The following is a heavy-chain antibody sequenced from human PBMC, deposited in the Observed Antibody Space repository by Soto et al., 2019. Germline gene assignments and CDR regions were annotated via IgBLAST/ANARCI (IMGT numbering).Heavy chain of an antibody. D-gene: IGHD6-13*01. CDR1: GYSFTSYW. V-gene: IGHV5-51*01. Sequence: GESLRISCKGSGYSFTSYWIGWVRQMPGKGLEWMGIIYPGDSDTRYSPSFQGQVTISADKSISTAYLQWSSLKASDTAMYYCARYSISWYRKHYYYYYGMDVWGQGTTVTVSS. CDR2: IYPGDSDT. CDR3: ARYSISWYRKHYYYYYGMDV. J-gene: IGHJ6*02.